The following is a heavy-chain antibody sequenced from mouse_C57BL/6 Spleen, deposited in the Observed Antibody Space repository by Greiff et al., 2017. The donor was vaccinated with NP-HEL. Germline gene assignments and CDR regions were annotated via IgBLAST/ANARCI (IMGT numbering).Heavy chain of an antibody. CDR3: AREFITTVVAPFDY. Sequence: QVQLQQSGAELVKPGASVKISCKASGYAFSSYWMNWVKQRPGKGLEWIGQIYPGDGDTNYNGKFKGKATLTADKSSSTAYMQLSSLTSEDSAVYFCAREFITTVVAPFDYWGQGTTLTVSS. J-gene: IGHJ2*01. D-gene: IGHD1-1*01. V-gene: IGHV1-80*01. CDR1: GYAFSSYW. CDR2: IYPGDGDT.